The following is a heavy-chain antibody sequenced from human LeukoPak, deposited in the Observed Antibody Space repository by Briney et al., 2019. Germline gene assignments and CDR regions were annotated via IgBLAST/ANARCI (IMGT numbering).Heavy chain of an antibody. J-gene: IGHJ4*02. Sequence: SETLSLTCTVSGGSISSSSYYWGWIRQPPGKGLEWIGSIYYSGSTYYNPSLKSRVTISVDTSKNQFSLKLSSVTAADTAVYYCARGNDILTGPDYWGQGTLVTVSS. D-gene: IGHD3-9*01. CDR2: IYYSGST. CDR1: GGSISSSSYY. CDR3: ARGNDILTGPDY. V-gene: IGHV4-39*07.